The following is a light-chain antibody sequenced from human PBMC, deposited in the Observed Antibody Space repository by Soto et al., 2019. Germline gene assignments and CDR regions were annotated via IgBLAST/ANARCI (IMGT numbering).Light chain of an antibody. CDR1: SSDVGGYNY. Sequence: QSALTQPASVSGSPGQSITISCTGTSSDVGGYNYVSWYQQHPGKAPKLMIYDVSNRPSGVSNRFSGSKPGNTASLTISGLQAGDEADYYCSSYTSSSTWVFGGGTKLTVL. CDR3: SSYTSSSTWV. CDR2: DVS. J-gene: IGLJ3*02. V-gene: IGLV2-14*01.